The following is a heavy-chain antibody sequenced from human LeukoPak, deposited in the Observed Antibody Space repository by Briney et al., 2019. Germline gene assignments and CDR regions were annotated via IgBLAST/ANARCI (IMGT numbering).Heavy chain of an antibody. D-gene: IGHD4-11*01. J-gene: IGHJ5*02. V-gene: IGHV1-18*04. CDR3: ARDSDYSGNGNGDWFDP. Sequence: ASVNVSCKASGFRFSSFGISWVRQAPGQGFEWMGWISNYFGVTHYAEKIEDRVTMTIDKSTTTAYMELRSLRYDDTAIYYCARDSDYSGNGNGDWFDPWGQGTVVIVSS. CDR2: ISNYFGVT. CDR1: GFRFSSFG.